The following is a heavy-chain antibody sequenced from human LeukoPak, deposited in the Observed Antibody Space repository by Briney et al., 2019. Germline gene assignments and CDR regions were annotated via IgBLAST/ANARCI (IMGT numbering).Heavy chain of an antibody. CDR2: ISGSGGST. CDR3: AKVHRSMVTPDY. J-gene: IGHJ4*02. CDR1: GFTFSSYA. D-gene: IGHD3-10*01. Sequence: GGSLGLSCAASGFTFSSYAMSWVRQAPGKGLEWVSAISGSGGSTYYADSVKGRFTISRDNSKNTLYLQMNSLRAEDTAVYYCAKVHRSMVTPDYWGQGTLVTVSS. V-gene: IGHV3-23*01.